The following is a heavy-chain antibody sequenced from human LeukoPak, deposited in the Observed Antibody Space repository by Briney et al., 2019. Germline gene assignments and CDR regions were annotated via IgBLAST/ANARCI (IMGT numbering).Heavy chain of an antibody. CDR1: GGTFSSYA. Sequence: ASVKVSCKASGGTFSSYAISWVRQAPGQGLEWMGGIIPIFGTANYAQKFQGRVTITTDESTSTAYMELSSLRSEDTAVYYCASSSGSGTLTRMWGQGTLVTVSS. V-gene: IGHV1-69*05. D-gene: IGHD3-10*01. CDR2: IIPIFGTA. J-gene: IGHJ4*02. CDR3: ASSSGSGTLTRM.